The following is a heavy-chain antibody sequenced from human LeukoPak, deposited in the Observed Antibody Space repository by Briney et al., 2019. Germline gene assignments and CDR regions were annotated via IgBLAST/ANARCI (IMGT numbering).Heavy chain of an antibody. V-gene: IGHV3-21*01. Sequence: GGSLRLSCAASGFTFSSYSMNWVRQAPGKGLEWVSSISSSSSYIYYADSVKGRFTISRDNAKNSLYLQMNSLRAEDTAVYYCARDALYGSGESNWFDPWGQGTLVTVSS. D-gene: IGHD3-10*01. CDR1: GFTFSSYS. J-gene: IGHJ5*02. CDR2: ISSSSSYI. CDR3: ARDALYGSGESNWFDP.